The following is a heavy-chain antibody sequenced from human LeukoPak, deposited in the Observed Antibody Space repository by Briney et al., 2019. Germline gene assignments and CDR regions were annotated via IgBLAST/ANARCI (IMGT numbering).Heavy chain of an antibody. D-gene: IGHD3-22*01. CDR1: GGTISSRGYH. CDR2: IYYSRSTLNT. Sequence: SVTLSLTCTVAGGTISSRGYHWAWIRQPPGKGLEWVANIYYSRSTLNTFYSPSLSSQVTIPVDGDSLKNQFSLQLSSVTAADTAVYYCARYSEGSGWAAFDTWGQGTVATVSS. J-gene: IGHJ3*02. V-gene: IGHV4-39*01. CDR3: ARYSEGSGWAAFDT.